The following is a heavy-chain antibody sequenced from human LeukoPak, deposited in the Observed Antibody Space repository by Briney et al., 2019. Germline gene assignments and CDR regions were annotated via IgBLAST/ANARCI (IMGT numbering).Heavy chain of an antibody. Sequence: ASVKVSCKASGYTFTSYGITWVRQAPGQGLEWMGWIILYNGNTNYAQKLQGRVTMTTDTSTSTAYMELRSLRSDDTAVYYCARVITGTVKYYFDYWGQGTLVTVSS. D-gene: IGHD1-20*01. CDR2: IILYNGNT. V-gene: IGHV1-18*01. CDR3: ARVITGTVKYYFDY. J-gene: IGHJ4*02. CDR1: GYTFTSYG.